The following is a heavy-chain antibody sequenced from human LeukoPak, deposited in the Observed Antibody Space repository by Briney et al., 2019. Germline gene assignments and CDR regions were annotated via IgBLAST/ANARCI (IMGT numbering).Heavy chain of an antibody. J-gene: IGHJ4*02. CDR1: GFTFSSYS. D-gene: IGHD1-7*01. V-gene: IGHV3-21*04. CDR3: ARAHNWKYGTFDY. CDR2: ISSSSSYI. Sequence: GGSLRLSCAASGFTFSSYSMNWVRQAPGKWLEWVSSISSSSSYIYYADSVKGRFTISRDNAKNSLYLQMNSLRVEDTAVYYCARAHNWKYGTFDYWGQGTLVTVSS.